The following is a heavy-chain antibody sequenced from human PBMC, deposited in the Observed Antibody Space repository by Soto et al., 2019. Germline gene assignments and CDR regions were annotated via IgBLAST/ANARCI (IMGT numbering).Heavy chain of an antibody. CDR1: GYTFTSYG. V-gene: IGHV1-18*01. D-gene: IGHD3-10*01. J-gene: IGHJ6*03. Sequence: GASVKVSCKASGYTFTSYGISWVRQAPGQGLEWMGWISAYNGNTNYAQKLQGRVTMTTDTSTSTAYMELRSLRSDDTAVYYCARDGKVSTLYGSGSQYYYYYYMDVWGKGTTVTVSS. CDR2: ISAYNGNT. CDR3: ARDGKVSTLYGSGSQYYYYYYMDV.